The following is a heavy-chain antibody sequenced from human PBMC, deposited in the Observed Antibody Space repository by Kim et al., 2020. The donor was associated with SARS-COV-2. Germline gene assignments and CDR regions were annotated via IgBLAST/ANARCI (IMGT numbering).Heavy chain of an antibody. CDR3: VRENWHHDH. J-gene: IGHJ5*02. V-gene: IGHV1-2*02. D-gene: IGHD1-1*01. CDR1: GYRFTEHH. Sequence: ASVKVSCTASGYRFTEHHFHWLRQAPGQQVLEWLANIIPAIGAATYAQTFRGRITVTRDTSINAVYLEMRGLTSVDTAVYYCVRENWHHDHWGQGTLVSV. CDR2: IIPAIGAA.